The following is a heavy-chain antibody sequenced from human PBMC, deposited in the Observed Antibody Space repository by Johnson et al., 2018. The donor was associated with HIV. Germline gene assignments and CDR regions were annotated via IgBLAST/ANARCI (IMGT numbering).Heavy chain of an antibody. CDR3: AKQHEQLVEPDAFDI. CDR1: GFTFDDYG. V-gene: IGHV3-20*04. D-gene: IGHD6-6*01. Sequence: VQLVESGGGVVRPGGSLRLSCAASGFTFDDYGMSWVRQAPGKGLEWVSGINWNGGSTGYADSVKGRFTISRDNAKKSLYLQMNSLRAEDTAVYYCAKQHEQLVEPDAFDIWGQGTMVTVSS. CDR2: INWNGGST. J-gene: IGHJ3*02.